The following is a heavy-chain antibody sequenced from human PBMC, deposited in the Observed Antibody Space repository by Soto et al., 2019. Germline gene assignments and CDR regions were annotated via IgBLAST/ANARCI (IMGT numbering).Heavy chain of an antibody. V-gene: IGHV4-4*07. J-gene: IGHJ4*02. CDR3: TGGSGTWDD. CDR1: GGSISSGY. CDR2: IYSGGRN. Sequence: SETLSLTCTVSGGSISSGYWCWIRQPAGQGLEWIGRIYSGGRNNYNPSLNSRVTMSVDTSKNQFSLRLSLVTAADTAMHGHTGGSGTWDDWGQGTLGTVSS. D-gene: IGHD1-1*01.